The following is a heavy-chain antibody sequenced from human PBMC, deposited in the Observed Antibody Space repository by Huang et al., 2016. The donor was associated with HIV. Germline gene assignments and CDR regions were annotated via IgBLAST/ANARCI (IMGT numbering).Heavy chain of an antibody. Sequence: QLQLQESGPGQVKPSETLSLTCTVSGDFISSTTYYWGWIRQSPGKGLEWVGSVSQSGSTNYNPSLKSRVTLSVDTSRNQFSLRLNSVTAADTAVYYCASQHIGAAATWFWGRGTQVAVSS. V-gene: IGHV4-39*01. CDR2: VSQSGST. D-gene: IGHD6-13*01. J-gene: IGHJ4*02. CDR1: GDFISSTTYY. CDR3: ASQHIGAAATWF.